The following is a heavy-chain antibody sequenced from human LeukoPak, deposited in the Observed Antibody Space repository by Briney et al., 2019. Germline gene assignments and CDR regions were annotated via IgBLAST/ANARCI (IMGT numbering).Heavy chain of an antibody. V-gene: IGHV4-38-2*02. Sequence: SETLSLTCTVSGYSISSGYYWGWIRQPPGKGLEWIGSIYHSGRTFYNPSLKSRVTISVDTSKNQFSLKLSSVTAADTAVYYCARREYDYYGSGSYYNRRYSSGPTLDYWGQGTLVTVSS. J-gene: IGHJ4*02. CDR2: IYHSGRT. D-gene: IGHD3-10*01. CDR1: GYSISSGYY. CDR3: ARREYDYYGSGSYYNRRYSSGPTLDY.